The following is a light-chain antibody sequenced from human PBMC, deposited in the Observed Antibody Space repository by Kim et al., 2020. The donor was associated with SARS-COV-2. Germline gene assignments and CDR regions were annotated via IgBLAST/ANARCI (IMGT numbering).Light chain of an antibody. J-gene: IGLJ3*02. Sequence: SYELTQPPSVSVAPGKTARITCGGNNLGSKSVHWYQQKPGQAPVLVIYYDSDRPSGLPERFSGSNSGNTATLTISRVEAGDEADYSCQVWDSSSDHRVF. CDR2: YDS. V-gene: IGLV3-21*04. CDR3: QVWDSSSDHRV. CDR1: NLGSKS.